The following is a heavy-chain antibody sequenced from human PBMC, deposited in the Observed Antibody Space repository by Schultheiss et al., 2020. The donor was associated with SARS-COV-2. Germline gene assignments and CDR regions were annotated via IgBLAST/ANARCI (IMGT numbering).Heavy chain of an antibody. CDR3: ANRDDDNVADY. CDR1: GFSLSTSGVG. J-gene: IGHJ4*02. CDR2: IYWDDDK. D-gene: IGHD5-24*01. Sequence: SGPTLVKPTQTLTLTCTFSGFSLSTSGVGVGWIRQPPGKALEWLALIYWDDDKRYSPSLKSRLTISKDTSKNQVVLTMTNMDPEDTATYYGANRDDDNVADYWGQGTLVTVSS. V-gene: IGHV2-5*02.